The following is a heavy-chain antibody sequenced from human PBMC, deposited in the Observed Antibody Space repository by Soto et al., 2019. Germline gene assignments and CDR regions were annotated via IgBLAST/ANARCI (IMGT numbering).Heavy chain of an antibody. CDR3: AREPTVTPYYYYYGMDV. V-gene: IGHV3-33*01. D-gene: IGHD4-4*01. CDR2: IWYDGSNK. Sequence: SLSLSCAASGFTFSSYGMHWVRQAPGKGLEWVAVIWYDGSNKYYADSVKGRFTISRDNSKNTLYLQMNSLRAEDTAVYYCAREPTVTPYYYYYGMDVWGQGNTVTV. CDR1: GFTFSSYG. J-gene: IGHJ6*02.